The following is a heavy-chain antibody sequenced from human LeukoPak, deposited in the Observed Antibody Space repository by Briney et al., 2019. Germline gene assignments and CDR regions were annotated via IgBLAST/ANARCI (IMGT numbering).Heavy chain of an antibody. J-gene: IGHJ4*02. D-gene: IGHD3-10*01. CDR2: TYYRPKFNT. Sequence: SQTLSLTCAISGDSLSNNNVAWNWIRLSPSRGLEWLGRTYYRPKFNTDYAVSVKSRIAINSDTSKNQFSLQLNSATPEDTGVYYCARGSHSSFDYWGQGTLVTVSS. V-gene: IGHV6-1*01. CDR3: ARGSHSSFDY. CDR1: GDSLSNNNVA.